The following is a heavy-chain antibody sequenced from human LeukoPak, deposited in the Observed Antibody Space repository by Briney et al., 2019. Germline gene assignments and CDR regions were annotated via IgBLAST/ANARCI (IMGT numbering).Heavy chain of an antibody. CDR1: GCTFTSYG. CDR2: ISAYNGNT. Sequence: ASVKVSCKASGCTFTSYGISWVRQAPGQGLAWMGWISAYNGNTNYAQKLQGRVTMTTDTSTSTAYMELRSLRSDDTAVYYCARGHGGSYFNYLGYWGQGTLVTVSS. J-gene: IGHJ4*02. V-gene: IGHV1-18*01. CDR3: ARGHGGSYFNYLGY. D-gene: IGHD1-26*01.